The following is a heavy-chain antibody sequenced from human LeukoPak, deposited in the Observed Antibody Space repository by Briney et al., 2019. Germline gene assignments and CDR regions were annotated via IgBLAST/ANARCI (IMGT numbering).Heavy chain of an antibody. CDR2: ISAYNGNT. CDR1: GYTFTSYG. CDR3: ASVSLDIVATIDYYYMDV. V-gene: IGHV1-18*01. J-gene: IGHJ6*03. D-gene: IGHD5-12*01. Sequence: ASVKVSCKASGYTFTSYGISWVRQAPGQGVEWMGWISAYNGNTNYAQKLQGRVTMTTDTSTSTAYMELRSLRSDDTAVYYCASVSLDIVATIDYYYMDVWGKGTTVTISS.